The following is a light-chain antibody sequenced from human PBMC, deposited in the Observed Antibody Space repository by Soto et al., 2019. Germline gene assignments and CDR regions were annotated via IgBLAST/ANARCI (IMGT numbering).Light chain of an antibody. V-gene: IGLV1-44*01. Sequence: QAVVTQPPSASGTPGQRVTISCSGSSSNIGSNTVSWYQQIPGTAPKLLIYNYDKRPSGVTDRFSGSKSGTSASLAISGLQSEDEAIYFCAVWDGSLNGRVFGGGTKLTVL. CDR2: NYD. CDR1: SSNIGSNT. J-gene: IGLJ3*02. CDR3: AVWDGSLNGRV.